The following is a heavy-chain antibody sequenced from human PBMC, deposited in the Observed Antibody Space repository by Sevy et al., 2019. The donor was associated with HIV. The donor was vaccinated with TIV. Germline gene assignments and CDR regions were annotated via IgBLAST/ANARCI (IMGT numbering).Heavy chain of an antibody. CDR2: ISSSSYI. CDR3: ARRYEFWSGFAGGNYYMDV. CDR1: GFTFSSYS. V-gene: IGHV3-21*01. Sequence: GGSLRLSCAASGFTFSSYSMNWVRQAPGKGLEWVSSISSSSYIYYADSVKGRFTISRDNAKNSQYLQMNSLRAAETAVYYCARRYEFWSGFAGGNYYMDVWGKGTTVTVSS. J-gene: IGHJ6*03. D-gene: IGHD3-3*01.